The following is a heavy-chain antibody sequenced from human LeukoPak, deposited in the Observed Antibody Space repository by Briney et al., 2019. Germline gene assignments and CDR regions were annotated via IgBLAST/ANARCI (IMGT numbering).Heavy chain of an antibody. CDR3: ARSRYCTTTSCRHFDY. CDR1: GYSFTSYW. V-gene: IGHV5-51*01. Sequence: GESLKISCKGSGYSFTSYWIGWVRQKPGKGLEWMGIIYPADSDTRYSPSFQGQVTISADKSISTANLQWSSLKASDTAMYYGARSRYCTTTSCRHFDYWGQGTLVTVSS. CDR2: IYPADSDT. D-gene: IGHD2-2*01. J-gene: IGHJ4*02.